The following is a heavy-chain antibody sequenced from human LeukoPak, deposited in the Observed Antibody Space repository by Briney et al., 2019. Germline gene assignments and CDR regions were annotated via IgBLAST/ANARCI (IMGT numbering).Heavy chain of an antibody. Sequence: GGSLRLSCAASGFTFSSYSMNWARQAPGKGLEWVSSISSSSSYIYYADSVKGRFTISRDNAKNSLYLQMNSLRAEDTAVYYCARDCSSTSCPFDYWGQGTLLTVSS. CDR3: ARDCSSTSCPFDY. D-gene: IGHD2-2*01. V-gene: IGHV3-21*01. CDR1: GFTFSSYS. CDR2: ISSSSSYI. J-gene: IGHJ4*02.